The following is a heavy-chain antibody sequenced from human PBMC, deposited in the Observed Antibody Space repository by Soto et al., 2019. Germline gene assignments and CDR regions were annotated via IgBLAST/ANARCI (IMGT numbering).Heavy chain of an antibody. J-gene: IGHJ4*02. Sequence: QVQLQESGPGLVKPSQSLSLTCTVSGGSITSDDYYWSWIRQPPGRGLEWIGYIFCSGSTHYNPSLKSRFIISLDTSKKQVSLKLSSVTAADTAVYYCASANCGGDCSYRHDRYYFESWGQGTLVTVSS. V-gene: IGHV4-30-4*01. CDR2: IFCSGST. CDR1: GGSITSDDYY. CDR3: ASANCGGDCSYRHDRYYFES. D-gene: IGHD2-21*02.